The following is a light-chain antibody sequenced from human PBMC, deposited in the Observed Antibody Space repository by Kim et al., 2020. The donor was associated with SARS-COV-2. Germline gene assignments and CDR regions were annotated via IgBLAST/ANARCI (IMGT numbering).Light chain of an antibody. CDR2: GKN. CDR1: SLRSNY. J-gene: IGLJ3*02. Sequence: ALGQTVRITCQGDSLRSNYASWYQQKPGQAPVLVIYGKNSRPSGIPDRFSGSSSGNTASLTITGAQAEDEADYYCNSRDSSGNRVFGGGTQLTVL. V-gene: IGLV3-19*01. CDR3: NSRDSSGNRV.